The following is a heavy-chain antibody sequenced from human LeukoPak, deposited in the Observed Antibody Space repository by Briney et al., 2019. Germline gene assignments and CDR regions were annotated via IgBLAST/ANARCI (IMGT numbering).Heavy chain of an antibody. J-gene: IGHJ4*02. CDR1: GFPFSSYW. D-gene: IGHD3-22*01. CDR3: ARDHAHYYDSSGYYSLPDY. CDR2: INSDGSST. V-gene: IGHV3-74*01. Sequence: GSLRLSCAAAGFPFSSYWMHWVRQAPGKGLVWVSRINSDGSSTSYADSVKGRFTISRDNAKNTLYLQMNSLRAEDTAVYYCARDHAHYYDSSGYYSLPDYWGQGTLVTVSS.